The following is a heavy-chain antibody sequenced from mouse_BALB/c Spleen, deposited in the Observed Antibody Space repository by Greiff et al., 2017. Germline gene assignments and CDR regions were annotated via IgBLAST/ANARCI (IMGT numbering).Heavy chain of an antibody. Sequence: EVKVVESGGGLVKPGGSLKLSCAASGFTFSSYTMSWVRQTPEKRLEWVATISSGGGNTYYPDSVKGRFTISRDNAKNNLYLQMSSLRSEDTALYYCARSYYGNYWYFDVWGAGTTVTVSS. D-gene: IGHD2-10*01. CDR2: ISSGGGNT. J-gene: IGHJ1*01. CDR1: GFTFSSYT. V-gene: IGHV5-9*03. CDR3: ARSYYGNYWYFDV.